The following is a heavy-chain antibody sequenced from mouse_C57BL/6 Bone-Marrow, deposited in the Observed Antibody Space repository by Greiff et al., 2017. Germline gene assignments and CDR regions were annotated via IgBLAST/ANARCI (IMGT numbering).Heavy chain of an antibody. CDR1: GYTFTSYW. D-gene: IGHD1-1*01. J-gene: IGHJ2*01. CDR2: IDPNSGGT. V-gene: IGHV1-72*01. Sequence: QVQLQQPGAELVKPGASVKLSCKASGYTFTSYWMHWVKQRPGRSLEWIGRIDPNSGGTKYNEKFKSKATLTVDKPSSTAYMQLSSLTSEDSAVYYCARGEYYGSSYYFDYWGQGTTLTVSS. CDR3: ARGEYYGSSYYFDY.